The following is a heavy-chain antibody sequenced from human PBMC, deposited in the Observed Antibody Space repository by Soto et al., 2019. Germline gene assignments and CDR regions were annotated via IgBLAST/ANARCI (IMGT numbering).Heavy chain of an antibody. Sequence: QVQVVQAGAEVKKPGSSVKVSCKASGGSFSSYGISWVRQAPGQGLEWMGGIIPVFGTPHYAQKLQDRVTITPDESTSTLYMDVSSLTAEDTAVYYSARGDAYQRILTTYAGVDVWGQGTTVPASS. CDR2: IIPVFGTP. CDR1: GGSFSSYG. D-gene: IGHD3-16*01. V-gene: IGHV1-69*05. CDR3: ARGDAYQRILTTYAGVDV. J-gene: IGHJ6*02.